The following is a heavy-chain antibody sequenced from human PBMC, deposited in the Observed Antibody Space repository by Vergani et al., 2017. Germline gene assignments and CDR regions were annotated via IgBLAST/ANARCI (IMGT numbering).Heavy chain of an antibody. V-gene: IGHV3-53*04. CDR1: GFTVSSNY. Sequence: EVQLVESGGGLVQPGGSLRLSRAASGFTVSSNYMSWVRQAPGKGLEWVSVIYSGGSTYYADSVKGRFTISRHNSKNTLYLQLNSLRAEDTAVYYCATRVWELLSQIYYYGMDVWGQGTTVTVSS. D-gene: IGHD3-10*01. J-gene: IGHJ6*02. CDR3: ATRVWELLSQIYYYGMDV. CDR2: IYSGGST.